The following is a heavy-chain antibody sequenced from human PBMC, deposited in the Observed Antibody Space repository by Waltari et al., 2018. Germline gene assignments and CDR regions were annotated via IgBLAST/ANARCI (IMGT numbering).Heavy chain of an antibody. D-gene: IGHD4-4*01. Sequence: QVQLVQSGAEVKKPGSSVKVSCKASGGTFSSYAISWVRQAPGQGLEWMGGIIPIFGTANYAQKFQGRVTITADESTSTAYMELSSLRSEDTAVYYCASIMTTVTSGGYYYYYMDVWGKGTTVTVSS. CDR3: ASIMTTVTSGGYYYYYMDV. V-gene: IGHV1-69*01. CDR1: GGTFSSYA. J-gene: IGHJ6*03. CDR2: IIPIFGTA.